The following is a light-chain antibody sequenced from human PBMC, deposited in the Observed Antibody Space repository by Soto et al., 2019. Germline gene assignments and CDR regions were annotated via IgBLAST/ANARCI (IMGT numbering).Light chain of an antibody. CDR3: QQYDSYSRT. CDR2: DAS. J-gene: IGKJ1*01. Sequence: DVHMTQSPSTLSSSVGDRVTITCRASQTISTWLAWYQQKPGKAPKLLIYDASSLQGGVPSRFSGSGSGTEFTLTISSLQPDDFATYYCQQYDSYSRTFGQGTKV. CDR1: QTISTW. V-gene: IGKV1-5*01.